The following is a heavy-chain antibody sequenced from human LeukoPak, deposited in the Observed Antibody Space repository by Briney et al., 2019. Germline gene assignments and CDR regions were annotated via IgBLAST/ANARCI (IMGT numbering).Heavy chain of an antibody. CDR2: IYTSGST. J-gene: IGHJ6*03. D-gene: IGHD3-10*01. CDR1: GGSISSGSYY. Sequence: PSETLSLTCTVSGGSISSGSYYWSWIRQPAGKGLEWIGRIYTSGSTNYNPSLKSRVTISVDTSKNQFSLKLSSVTAADTAVYYCARGGGSGSYYYYYYMDVWGKGTTVTISS. V-gene: IGHV4-61*02. CDR3: ARGGGSGSYYYYYYMDV.